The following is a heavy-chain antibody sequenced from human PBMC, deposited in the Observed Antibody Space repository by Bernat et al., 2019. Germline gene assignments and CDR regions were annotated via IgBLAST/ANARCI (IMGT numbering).Heavy chain of an antibody. CDR2: INHSGST. CDR1: GYSISSGYY. Sequence: QVQLQESGPGLVKPSETLSLTCAVSGYSISSGYYWGWIRQPPGKGLEWIGEINHSGSTNYNPSLKSRVTISVDTSKNQFSLKLSSVTAADTAVYYCASGYQPKGYYYDMDVWGQGTTVTVSS. D-gene: IGHD2-2*01. J-gene: IGHJ6*02. CDR3: ASGYQPKGYYYDMDV. V-gene: IGHV4-38-2*01.